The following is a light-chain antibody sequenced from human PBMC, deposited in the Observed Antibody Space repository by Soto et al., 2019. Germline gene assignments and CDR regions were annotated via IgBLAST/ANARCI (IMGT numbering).Light chain of an antibody. CDR3: QQYGGSPLT. V-gene: IGKV3-20*01. CDR1: ESVDDDF. CDR2: GAP. J-gene: IGKJ5*01. Sequence: EIVLTQSPGTLSLSSGERATLSCRANESVDDDFLAWYQRRPGQAPRLLIYGAPTRASGIPQRFSGGGSGTEFTLTISRLEPEDFAVYYCQQYGGSPLTFGQGTRLEIK.